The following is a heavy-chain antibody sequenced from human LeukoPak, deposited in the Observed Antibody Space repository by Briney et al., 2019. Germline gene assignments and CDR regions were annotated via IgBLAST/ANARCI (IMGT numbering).Heavy chain of an antibody. CDR1: GGSTSSGDYY. V-gene: IGHV4-61*08. J-gene: IGHJ5*02. CDR3: ARVQGVTTVDWFDP. D-gene: IGHD4-17*01. CDR2: IYYSRST. Sequence: PSETLSLTCTVSGGSTSSGDYYWSWIRQPPGKGLEWIGYIYYSRSTEYSPSLKSRVTISVDTSKNQFSLKLSSVTAADTAVYYCARVQGVTTVDWFDPWGQGTLVTVSS.